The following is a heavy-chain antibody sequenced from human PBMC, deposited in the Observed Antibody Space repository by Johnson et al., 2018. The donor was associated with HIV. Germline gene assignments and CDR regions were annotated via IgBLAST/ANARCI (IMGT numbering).Heavy chain of an antibody. D-gene: IGHD6-19*01. CDR2: IGTAGDT. V-gene: IGHV3-13*01. Sequence: VQLVESGGGSVQPGGSLRLSCAASGFTVMSHYMHWVRQATGKGLEWVSAIGTAGDTYYPGYVKGRFPISRENAKNSLYLQMNSLRAEDTAVYYCARASHSSGWYGRLGDAFDVWGQGTMVTVSS. J-gene: IGHJ3*01. CDR1: GFTVMSHY. CDR3: ARASHSSGWYGRLGDAFDV.